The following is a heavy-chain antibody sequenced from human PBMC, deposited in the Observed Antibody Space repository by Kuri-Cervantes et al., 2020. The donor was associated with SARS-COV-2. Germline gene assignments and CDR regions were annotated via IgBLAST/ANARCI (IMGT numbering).Heavy chain of an antibody. Sequence: GESLKISCKASGYNFTTYWIGWVRQMPGKGLEWMGIIYPGDSDTRYSPSFQGQVTISADKSISTAYLQWSSLKASDTAMYYCARHRGGYCSSTSCYPGYYYYGMDVWGQGTTVTVSS. CDR1: GYNFTTYW. J-gene: IGHJ6*02. D-gene: IGHD2-2*01. V-gene: IGHV5-51*01. CDR2: IYPGDSDT. CDR3: ARHRGGYCSSTSCYPGYYYYGMDV.